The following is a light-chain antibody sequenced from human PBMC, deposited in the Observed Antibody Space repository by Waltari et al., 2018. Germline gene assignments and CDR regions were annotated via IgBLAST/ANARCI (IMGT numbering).Light chain of an antibody. CDR1: SGSVSTTYY. V-gene: IGLV8-61*01. Sequence: QTVVTQEPSLSVSPGGTVTLTCGLSSGSVSTTYYPSWYQQAPGQAPRTLIFDTHTRSSGVPGRFAGSILDNKAALTITGAQADDESDYYCVLSMGSGIWVFGGGTKLTVL. CDR2: DTH. J-gene: IGLJ3*02. CDR3: VLSMGSGIWV.